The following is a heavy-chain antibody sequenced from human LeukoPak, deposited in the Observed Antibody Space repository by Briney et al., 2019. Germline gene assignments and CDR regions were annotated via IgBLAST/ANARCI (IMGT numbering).Heavy chain of an antibody. D-gene: IGHD6-19*01. CDR1: GFTFSSYS. CDR3: ARDFPSAVAPYFDY. J-gene: IGHJ4*02. Sequence: GGSLRLSGAASGFTFSSYSMNWVRQAPGTGLEWVSSISSSSSYIYYADSVKGRFTISRDNAKNSLYLQMNSLRAEDTAVYYCARDFPSAVAPYFDYWGQGTLVTVSS. CDR2: ISSSSSYI. V-gene: IGHV3-21*01.